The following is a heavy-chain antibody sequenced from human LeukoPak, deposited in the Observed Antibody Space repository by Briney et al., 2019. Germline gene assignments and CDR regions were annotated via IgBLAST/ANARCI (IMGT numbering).Heavy chain of an antibody. J-gene: IGHJ4*02. CDR2: INHSGST. V-gene: IGHV4-34*01. Sequence: SETLSLTCAVYGGSFSGYYWSWIRQPPGKGLEWIGEINHSGSTNYNPSLKSRVTISVDTSKNQFSLKLSSVTAADTAVYYCARGDVDTELSLDYWGQGTLVTVSS. D-gene: IGHD5-18*01. CDR3: ARGDVDTELSLDY. CDR1: GGSFSGYY.